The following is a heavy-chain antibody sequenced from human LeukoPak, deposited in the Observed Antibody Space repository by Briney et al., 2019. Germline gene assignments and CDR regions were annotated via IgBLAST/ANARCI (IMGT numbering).Heavy chain of an antibody. CDR3: ASGNGHGFDI. V-gene: IGHV3-74*01. CDR1: GFTFSSYW. Sequence: GGSLRLSCAASGFTFSSYWMHWVRQAPGKGLVWVSHSNTDGSSTTSADSVKGRFTISRGNAKNTLYLQMNSLRAEDTAVYYCASGNGHGFDIWGQGTLVTVSS. CDR2: SNTDGSST. J-gene: IGHJ3*02. D-gene: IGHD1-1*01.